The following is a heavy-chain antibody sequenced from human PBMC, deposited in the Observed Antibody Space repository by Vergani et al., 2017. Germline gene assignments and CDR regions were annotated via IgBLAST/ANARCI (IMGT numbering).Heavy chain of an antibody. V-gene: IGHV5-10-1*01. CDR1: GYSFTSYW. J-gene: IGHJ5*02. CDR2: IDPSDSYT. Sequence: EVQLVQSGAEVKKPGESLRISCRGSGYSFTSYWISWVRQMPGKGLEWMGRIDPSDSYTNYSPSFQGHVTISADKSISTAYLQWSSRKASDTAMYYCALIAAAGLNWFDPWGQGTLVTVSS. CDR3: ALIAAAGLNWFDP. D-gene: IGHD6-13*01.